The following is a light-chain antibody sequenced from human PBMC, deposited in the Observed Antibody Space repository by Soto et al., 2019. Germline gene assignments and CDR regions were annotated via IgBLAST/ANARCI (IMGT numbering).Light chain of an antibody. CDR2: GVS. CDR3: SLYTSSGSLDV. J-gene: IGLJ1*01. Sequence: QSALTQPASVSGSTGEAITISCIGTSSDVGGYNYVSWYPQHPAKALKLMICGVSNRRSGVSVGCAGFKSGNTAALTNSGLQAEDEADYYCSLYTSSGSLDVFGTGTKVTVL. V-gene: IGLV2-14*01. CDR1: SSDVGGYNY.